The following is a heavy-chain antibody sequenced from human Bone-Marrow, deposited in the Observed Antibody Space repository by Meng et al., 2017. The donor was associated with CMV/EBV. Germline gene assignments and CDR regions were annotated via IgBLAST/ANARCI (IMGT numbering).Heavy chain of an antibody. CDR1: GFTFSSYG. D-gene: IGHD3-3*02. V-gene: IGHV3-30*18. CDR3: AKDAAHIFGVVDY. J-gene: IGHJ4*02. Sequence: CAASGFTFSSYGMHWVRQAPGKGLEWVAVISYDGSNKYYADSVKGRFTISRDNSKNTLYLQMNSLRAEDTAVYYCAKDAAHIFGVVDYWGQGTLVTVSS. CDR2: ISYDGSNK.